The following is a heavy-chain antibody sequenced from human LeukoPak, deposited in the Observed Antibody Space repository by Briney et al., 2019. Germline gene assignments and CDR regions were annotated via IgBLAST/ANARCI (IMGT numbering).Heavy chain of an antibody. D-gene: IGHD2-2*01. CDR1: GFTFSSYA. CDR3: AKWGGGVVPAAPGAFDI. Sequence: GGSLRLSCAASGFTFSSYAMSWVRQAPGKGLEWVSAISGSGGSTYYADSVKGRFTISRDNSKNTLYLQMNSLRAEDTAVYYCAKWGGGVVPAAPGAFDIWGQGTMVTVSS. CDR2: ISGSGGST. V-gene: IGHV3-23*01. J-gene: IGHJ3*02.